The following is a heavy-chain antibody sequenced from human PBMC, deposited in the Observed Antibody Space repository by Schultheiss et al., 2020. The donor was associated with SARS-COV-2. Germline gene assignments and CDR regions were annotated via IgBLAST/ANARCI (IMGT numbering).Heavy chain of an antibody. CDR2: INPNSGGT. CDR1: GYTFTGYY. V-gene: IGHV1-2*02. D-gene: IGHD6-19*01. Sequence: ASVKVSCKASGYTFTGYYMHWVRQAPGQWLEWMGWINPNSGGTNYAQKFQGRVTMTRDTSISTAYMELSRLRSDDTAVYYCARAPRGGSGWYNYWGQGTLVTVSS. J-gene: IGHJ4*02. CDR3: ARAPRGGSGWYNY.